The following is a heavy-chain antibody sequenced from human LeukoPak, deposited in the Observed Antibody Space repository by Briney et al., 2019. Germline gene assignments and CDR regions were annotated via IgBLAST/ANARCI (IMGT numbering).Heavy chain of an antibody. V-gene: IGHV3-23*01. CDR2: ITGSGGST. CDR3: ARHRGSSGWYPFDY. D-gene: IGHD6-19*01. CDR1: GFTFSSYA. J-gene: IGHJ4*02. Sequence: PGGSLRLSCAASGFTFSSYAMSWVRQAPGKGLEWVSGITGSGGSTFYADSVKGRFTISRDSSKNTLYLQMDSLRADDTAVYYCARHRGSSGWYPFDYWGPGTLVSVSS.